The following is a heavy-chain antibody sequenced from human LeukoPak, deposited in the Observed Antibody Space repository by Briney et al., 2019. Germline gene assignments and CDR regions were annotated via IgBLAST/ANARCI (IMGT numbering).Heavy chain of an antibody. J-gene: IGHJ3*02. Sequence: ASVKVSCKASGYTFTSYVMHWVRQAPGQRLEWMGRINAGNGNTKYSQEFQGRVTITRDTSASTAYMELSSLRSEDMAVYYCARGGRIRISGEVIRTVKDDAFDIWGQGTMVTVSS. CDR2: INAGNGNT. D-gene: IGHD3-3*01. V-gene: IGHV1-3*03. CDR3: ARGGRIRISGEVIRTVKDDAFDI. CDR1: GYTFTSYV.